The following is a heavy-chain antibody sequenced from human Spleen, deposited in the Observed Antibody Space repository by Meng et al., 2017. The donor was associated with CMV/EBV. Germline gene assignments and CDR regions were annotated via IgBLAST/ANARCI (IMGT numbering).Heavy chain of an antibody. CDR3: ARVGVAYYYDSSGYLGDY. J-gene: IGHJ4*02. Sequence: FSTYAMHWVRQAPGKGLEWVAVISYDGSNKYYADSVKGRFTISRDNSKNTLYLQMNSLRAEDTAVYYCARVGVAYYYDSSGYLGDYWGQGTLVTVSS. D-gene: IGHD3-22*01. CDR1: FSTYA. CDR2: ISYDGSNK. V-gene: IGHV3-30*04.